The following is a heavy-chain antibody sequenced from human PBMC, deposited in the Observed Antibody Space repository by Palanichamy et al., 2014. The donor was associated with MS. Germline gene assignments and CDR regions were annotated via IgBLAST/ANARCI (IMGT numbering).Heavy chain of an antibody. Sequence: EVQLEESGGGLVXPGGSLRLSCAASGFTFSSYSMDWVRQVPGKGLEWIAYISSLSSTKYYADSVRGRFTISRDDAQNSLYLQMNTLTDDDTAIYYCVRDAIWTAFDVWGQGTMVTVSS. V-gene: IGHV3-48*02. CDR3: VRDAIWTAFDV. CDR2: ISSLSSTK. CDR1: GFTFSSYS. J-gene: IGHJ3*01. D-gene: IGHD3/OR15-3a*01.